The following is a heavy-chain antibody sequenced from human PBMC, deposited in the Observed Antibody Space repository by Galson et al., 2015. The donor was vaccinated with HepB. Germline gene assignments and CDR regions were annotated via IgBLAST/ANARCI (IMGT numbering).Heavy chain of an antibody. CDR2: MNPNSGNT. CDR3: ARGARICGSCYRL. D-gene: IGHD2-15*01. Sequence: SVKVSCKASGYTFTSYDINWVRQATGQGLEWMGWMNPNSGNTGYAQKFQGRVTMTRNTSISTAYMELSSLRSEDTAVYYCARGARICGSCYRLWGQGTLVTVSS. V-gene: IGHV1-8*01. J-gene: IGHJ4*02. CDR1: GYTFTSYD.